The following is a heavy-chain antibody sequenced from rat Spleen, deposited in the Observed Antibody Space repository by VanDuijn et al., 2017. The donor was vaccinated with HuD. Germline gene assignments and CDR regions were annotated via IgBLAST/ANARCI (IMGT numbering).Heavy chain of an antibody. D-gene: IGHD1-9*01. CDR1: GFNFNDHW. Sequence: EVKLVESGGGLVQPGRSLKLSCAASGFNFNDHWMGWVRQAPGKGLEWVSSINPDGSSTYYPDSVKGRFTISRDNAENTVYLQMNSLRSEDTATYYCALRYYGYTYDWFAYWGQGTLVTVSS. J-gene: IGHJ3*01. CDR3: ALRYYGYTYDWFAY. V-gene: IGHV5-58*01. CDR2: INPDGSST.